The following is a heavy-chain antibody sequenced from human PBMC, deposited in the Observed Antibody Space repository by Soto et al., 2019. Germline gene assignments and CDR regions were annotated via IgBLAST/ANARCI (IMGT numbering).Heavy chain of an antibody. CDR2: TSPYSGNT. Sequence: QVQLVQSGDEVRKPGSSVKVSCKTSGYIFDHYGIAWGRQAPGQGLEWMGWTSPYSGNTHYASKVQGRLTMTTNTSTSTAYMDLGSLTSDDTAVYYCAMVDNYVPPTPQDVWGQGTTVTVSS. CDR3: AMVDNYVPPTPQDV. CDR1: GYIFDHYG. J-gene: IGHJ6*02. D-gene: IGHD3-16*01. V-gene: IGHV1-18*01.